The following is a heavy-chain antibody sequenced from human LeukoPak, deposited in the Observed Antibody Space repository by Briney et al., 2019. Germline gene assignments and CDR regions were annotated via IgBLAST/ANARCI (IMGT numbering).Heavy chain of an antibody. J-gene: IGHJ4*02. CDR2: IYSGGST. CDR3: ARDMKVVPAAIGAPKTIY. CDR1: GFTVSSNY. Sequence: GGSLRLSCAASGFTVSSNYMSWVRQAPGKGQEWVSVIYSGGSTYYADSVKGRFTVSRDNSKNTLYLQMNSLRAEDTAVYYCARDMKVVPAAIGAPKTIYWGQGTLVTVSS. V-gene: IGHV3-66*02. D-gene: IGHD2-2*01.